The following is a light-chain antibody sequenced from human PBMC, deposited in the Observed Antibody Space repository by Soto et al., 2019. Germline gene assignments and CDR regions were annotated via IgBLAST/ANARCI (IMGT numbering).Light chain of an antibody. CDR2: GAS. CDR1: QSVTNSF. J-gene: IGKJ1*01. CDR3: QQYVSSPWA. Sequence: EIVLAQSPGTLSLSAGERATLSCRASQSVTNSFLAWYQQKPGQAPRLLSYGASRRATGIPDRFTGSGSGTDFTLTISRLEPEDFAVYYCQQYVSSPWAFGQGTKV. V-gene: IGKV3-20*01.